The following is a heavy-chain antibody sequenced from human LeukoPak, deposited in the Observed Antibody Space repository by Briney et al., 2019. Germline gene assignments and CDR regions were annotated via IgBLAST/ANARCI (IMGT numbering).Heavy chain of an antibody. CDR2: INHSGSV. Sequence: SETLSLTCAVYGGSLSGSYWSWIRQPPGKGLEWIGEINHSGSVNYNPSLKSRVTLSIDKSKNQFSLNLNSVTAADTAVYYCARGKATGRRYFDYWGQGTLVTVSS. CDR1: GGSLSGSY. V-gene: IGHV4-34*01. J-gene: IGHJ4*02. D-gene: IGHD1-1*01. CDR3: ARGKATGRRYFDY.